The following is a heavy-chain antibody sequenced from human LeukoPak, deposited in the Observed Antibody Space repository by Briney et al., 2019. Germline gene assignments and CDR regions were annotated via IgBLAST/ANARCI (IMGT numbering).Heavy chain of an antibody. CDR2: ISGSGGST. CDR3: ARDYDFWSGYYTGIFDY. J-gene: IGHJ4*02. D-gene: IGHD3-3*01. CDR1: GFTFSSYA. V-gene: IGHV3-23*01. Sequence: GGSLRLSCAASGFTFSSYAMSWVRQAPGKGLEWVSAISGSGGSTYYADSVKGRFTISRDNAKNSLYLQMNSLRAEDTAVYYCARDYDFWSGYYTGIFDYRGQGTLVTVSS.